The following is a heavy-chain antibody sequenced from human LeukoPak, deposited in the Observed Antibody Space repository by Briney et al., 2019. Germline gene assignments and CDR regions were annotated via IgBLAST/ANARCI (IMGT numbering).Heavy chain of an antibody. CDR3: ARDRLHANPRYYYYYGMDV. Sequence: SETLSLTCTVSGGSISSYYWSWIRQPAGKGLEWIGRIYTSRSTNYNPSLKSRVTMSVDTSKNQFSLKLSSVTAADTAVYYCARDRLHANPRYYYYYGMDVWGQGTTVTVSS. CDR1: GGSISSYY. J-gene: IGHJ6*02. D-gene: IGHD4-11*01. V-gene: IGHV4-4*07. CDR2: IYTSRST.